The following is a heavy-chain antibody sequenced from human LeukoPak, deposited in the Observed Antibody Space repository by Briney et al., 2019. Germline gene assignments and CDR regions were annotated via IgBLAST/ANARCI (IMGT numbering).Heavy chain of an antibody. CDR3: AKRGVVIRVILVGFHKEAYYFDS. CDR1: GITLSNDG. Sequence: PGGSLRLSCAVSGITLSNDGMSRVREAPGTGLEWGAHISDSGGSTKYADSVKGRFTISRDNPKNTLYLQMNSLRVEDTAVYFCAKRGVVIRVILVGFHKEAYYFDSWGQGALVTVSS. CDR2: ISDSGGST. D-gene: IGHD3-22*01. J-gene: IGHJ4*02. V-gene: IGHV3-23*01.